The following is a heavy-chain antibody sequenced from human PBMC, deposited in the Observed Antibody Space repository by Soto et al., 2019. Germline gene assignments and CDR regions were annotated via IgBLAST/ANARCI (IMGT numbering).Heavy chain of an antibody. Sequence: VASVNVSCKASGGTFSIYAISWVRQAPGQGLEWMGGIIPIFGTANYAQKFQGRVTITADESTSTAYMELSSLRSEDTAVYYCASSYYDYVWGSYRYSEFDYWGQGTLVTVSS. CDR2: IIPIFGTA. J-gene: IGHJ4*02. CDR3: ASSYYDYVWGSYRYSEFDY. D-gene: IGHD3-16*02. CDR1: GGTFSIYA. V-gene: IGHV1-69*13.